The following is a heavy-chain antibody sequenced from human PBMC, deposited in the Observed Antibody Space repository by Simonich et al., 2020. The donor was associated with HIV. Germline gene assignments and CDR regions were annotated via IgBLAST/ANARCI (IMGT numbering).Heavy chain of an antibody. D-gene: IGHD5-12*01. V-gene: IGHV3-30*18. CDR1: GFTFSSYG. CDR3: AKVTPRGGYVFDY. Sequence: QVQLVESGGGAVQPGRSLRLSCAASGFTFSSYGMHWVRQAPGKGVGGGAVIWYDGSNKYYADSVKGRFTISRDNSKNTLYLQMNSLRAEDTAMYYCAKVTPRGGYVFDYWGQGTLVTVSS. J-gene: IGHJ4*02. CDR2: IWYDGSNK.